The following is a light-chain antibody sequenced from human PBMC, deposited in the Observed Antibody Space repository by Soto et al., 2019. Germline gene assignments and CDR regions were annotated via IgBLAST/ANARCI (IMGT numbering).Light chain of an antibody. Sequence: QSALTQPASVSGSPGQSITISCTGTSSDVGGYNYVSWYQQQAGKAPKLIIHEVSNRPSGVSNRFSGSKSGNTASLTISGLQAKDEADYYCDSYTSSRAYVFGIGTKLTVL. J-gene: IGLJ1*01. V-gene: IGLV2-14*01. CDR3: DSYTSSRAYV. CDR2: EVS. CDR1: SSDVGGYNY.